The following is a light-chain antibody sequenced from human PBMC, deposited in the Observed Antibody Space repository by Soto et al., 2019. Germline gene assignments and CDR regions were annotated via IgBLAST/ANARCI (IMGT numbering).Light chain of an antibody. Sequence: EKVLKQSPGTLSLSTGERATLSCRASQSVSSSYLAWYQQKPGQAPRLLIYGADSRATGIPDRFSGSGSGTDFSLTIGRLEPEDFAVYFCQQYGSSPLTFGGGTKVDI. CDR3: QQYGSSPLT. V-gene: IGKV3-20*01. CDR1: QSVSSSY. J-gene: IGKJ4*01. CDR2: GAD.